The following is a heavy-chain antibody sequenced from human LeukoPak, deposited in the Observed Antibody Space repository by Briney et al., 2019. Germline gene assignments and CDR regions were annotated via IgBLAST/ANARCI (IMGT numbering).Heavy chain of an antibody. V-gene: IGHV1-24*01. Sequence: ASVKVSCKVSGYTLTELSMHWVRQAPGKGLEWMGGFDPEDGETIYAQKFQGRVTMTEDTSTDTAYMELSSLRTEDTAVYYCARDPQRGAPDYFDSWGQGTLVTVSS. CDR3: ARDPQRGAPDYFDS. J-gene: IGHJ4*02. D-gene: IGHD6-25*01. CDR1: GYTLTELS. CDR2: FDPEDGET.